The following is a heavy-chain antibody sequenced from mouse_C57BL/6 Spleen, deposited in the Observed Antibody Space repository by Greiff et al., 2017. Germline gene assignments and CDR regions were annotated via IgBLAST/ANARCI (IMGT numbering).Heavy chain of an antibody. CDR3: AREGDGYYGGGFDY. V-gene: IGHV3-6*01. J-gene: IGHJ2*01. CDR1: GYSITSGYY. D-gene: IGHD2-3*01. CDR2: ISYDGSN. Sequence: EVQLQQSGPGLVKPSQSLSLTCSVTGYSITSGYYWNWIRQFPGNKLEWMGYISYDGSNNYNPSLKNRISITRDTSKNQFFLKLNSVTTEDTATYYCAREGDGYYGGGFDYWGQGTTLTVSS.